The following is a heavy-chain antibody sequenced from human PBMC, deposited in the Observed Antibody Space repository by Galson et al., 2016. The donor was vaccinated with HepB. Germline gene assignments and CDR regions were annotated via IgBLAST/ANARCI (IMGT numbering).Heavy chain of an antibody. Sequence: SLRLSCAASGFAVSGNYMSWVRPAPGKGLELVALIYSGGSAFHADSVMGRFTISRDNSKNTLYLQLNSLRAEDTAVYYCARGPYYYDGTAYYYFDNWGQGTLVTVSS. D-gene: IGHD3-22*01. J-gene: IGHJ4*02. CDR3: ARGPYYYDGTAYYYFDN. CDR1: GFAVSGNY. CDR2: IYSGGSA. V-gene: IGHV3-53*01.